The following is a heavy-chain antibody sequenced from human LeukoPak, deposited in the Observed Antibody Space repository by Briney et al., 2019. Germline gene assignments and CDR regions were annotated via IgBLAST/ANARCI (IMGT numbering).Heavy chain of an antibody. V-gene: IGHV3-23*01. CDR3: AKVGATAPYFDY. D-gene: IGHD1-26*01. Sequence: GGSLRLSCAAPGFTFNDYAINWVRQAPGKGLDWFSAVSRNGDNTYYADSVKGRFTISRDNSRNMVYLEMSSLTAEDTAVYYCAKVGATAPYFDYWGQGTLVTVSS. CDR1: GFTFNDYA. J-gene: IGHJ4*02. CDR2: VSRNGDNT.